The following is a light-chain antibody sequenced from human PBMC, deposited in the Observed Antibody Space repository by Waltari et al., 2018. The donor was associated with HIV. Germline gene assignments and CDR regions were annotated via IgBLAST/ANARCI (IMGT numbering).Light chain of an antibody. Sequence: QSVLTQPASVSGTPGPGVTLSCSGSSSKIGSNTVSWYQQLPGAAPNLFIVGDDLRPSGVPDRFSGSKSGTSASLAISGLQFVDEAVYFCGVWDDSLSGQAVFGGGTMLTVL. CDR1: SSKIGSNT. V-gene: IGLV1-44*01. CDR2: GDD. J-gene: IGLJ2*01. CDR3: GVWDDSLSGQAV.